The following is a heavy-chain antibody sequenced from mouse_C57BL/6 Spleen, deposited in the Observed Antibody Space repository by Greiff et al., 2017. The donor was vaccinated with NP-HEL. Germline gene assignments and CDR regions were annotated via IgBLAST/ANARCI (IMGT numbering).Heavy chain of an antibody. CDR3: ARGGYSNYVDYFDY. J-gene: IGHJ2*01. D-gene: IGHD2-5*01. Sequence: QVQLQQPGAELVKPGASVQLSCKASGYTFTSYWMHWVKQRPGQGLEWIGMIHPNSGSTNYNEKFKSKATLTVDKSSSTAYMQLSSLTSEDSAVYYCARGGYSNYVDYFDYWGQGTTLTVSS. CDR1: GYTFTSYW. CDR2: IHPNSGST. V-gene: IGHV1-64*01.